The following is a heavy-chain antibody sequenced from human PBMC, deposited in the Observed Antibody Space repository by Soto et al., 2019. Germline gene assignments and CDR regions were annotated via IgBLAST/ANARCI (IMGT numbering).Heavy chain of an antibody. CDR2: IIPIFGTA. J-gene: IGHJ4*02. CDR3: AIGTGDYGGNSIAYYFDY. D-gene: IGHD4-17*01. CDR1: GGTFISYA. V-gene: IGHV1-69*12. Sequence: QVQLVQSGAEVKKPGSSVKVSCTASGGTFISYAISWVRQAPGQGLEWMGGIIPIFGTANYAQKFQGRVTITADESTSTAYMELSSLRSEDTAVYYCAIGTGDYGGNSIAYYFDYWGQGTLVTVSS.